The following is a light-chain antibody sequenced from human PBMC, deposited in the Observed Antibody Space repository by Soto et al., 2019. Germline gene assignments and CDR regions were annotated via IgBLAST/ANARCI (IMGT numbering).Light chain of an antibody. CDR2: GAS. CDR3: HQYGTSPWT. Sequence: EVLMTQSPATLSVSPGDRATLSCRASQSINSNLAWYQQQPGQAPRVISYGASTRATAVPDRFSGSGSGTEFTLIISRLEPEDFVVYYCHQYGTSPWTFGQGTKVDIK. V-gene: IGKV3-15*01. CDR1: QSINSN. J-gene: IGKJ1*01.